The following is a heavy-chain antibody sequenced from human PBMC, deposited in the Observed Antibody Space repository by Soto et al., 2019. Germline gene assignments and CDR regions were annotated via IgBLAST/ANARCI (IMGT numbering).Heavy chain of an antibody. CDR2: VYHSWST. CDR3: ARFGTSPNGNWFDP. CDR1: GGSISSDY. Sequence: SETLSLTCTVSGGSISSDYWNWIRQPPGKGLEWIGYVYHSWSTKYNPSLKSRVTISVDTSKNQLSLKLSSVTAADTAVYYCARFGTSPNGNWFDPWGQGTLVTVSS. D-gene: IGHD3-10*01. J-gene: IGHJ5*02. V-gene: IGHV4-59*01.